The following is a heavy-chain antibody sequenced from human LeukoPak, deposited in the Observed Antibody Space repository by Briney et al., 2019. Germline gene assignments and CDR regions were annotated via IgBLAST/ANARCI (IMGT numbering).Heavy chain of an antibody. CDR3: AKGAYYHGSGRYFDY. D-gene: IGHD3-10*01. CDR1: GFTFSSYA. J-gene: IGHJ4*02. V-gene: IGHV3-23*01. Sequence: GGSLRLSCAAAGFTFSSYAMNWVRQTPGKGLEWVSVIGGSGSSTNYADSVKGRFTISRDNSKNTLYLQMSSLRVEDTAVYYCAKGAYYHGSGRYFDYWGQGTLVTVSS. CDR2: IGGSGSST.